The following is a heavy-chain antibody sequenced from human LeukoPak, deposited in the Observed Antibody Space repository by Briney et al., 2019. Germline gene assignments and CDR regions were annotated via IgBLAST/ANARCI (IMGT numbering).Heavy chain of an antibody. CDR2: IYTSGST. D-gene: IGHD2-15*01. V-gene: IGHV4-4*07. CDR3: ARDHIPYCSGGSCYSQTNWYFDL. CDR1: GGSISSYY. J-gene: IGHJ2*01. Sequence: SETLSLTRTVSGGSISSYYWSWIRQPAGKGLEWIGRIYTSGSTNYNPSLKSRVTMSVDTSKNQFSLKLSSVTAADTAVYYCARDHIPYCSGGSCYSQTNWYFDLWGRGTLVTVSS.